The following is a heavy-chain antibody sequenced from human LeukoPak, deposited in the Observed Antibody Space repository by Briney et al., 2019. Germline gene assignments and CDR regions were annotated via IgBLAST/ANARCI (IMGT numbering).Heavy chain of an antibody. Sequence: MHXVRQAPGQGLEWMGRINPNSGGTNYAQKFQGRVTMTRDTSISTAYMELSRLRSDDTAVYYCARGGHSGSYYYGMDVWGQGTTVTVSS. D-gene: IGHD1-26*01. V-gene: IGHV1-2*06. CDR2: INPNSGGT. J-gene: IGHJ6*02. CDR3: ARGGHSGSYYYGMDV.